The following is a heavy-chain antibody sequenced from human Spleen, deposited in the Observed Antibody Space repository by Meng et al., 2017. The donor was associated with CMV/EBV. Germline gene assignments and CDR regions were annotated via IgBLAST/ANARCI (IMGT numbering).Heavy chain of an antibody. Sequence: GESLKISCAASGFTFSSYTMNWVRQAPGKGLEWVSSISSSSSYKYYADSVKGRFTISRDNSKNTLYLQMNSLRLDDTAIYYCASPPSSGRDYWGRGTLVTVSS. V-gene: IGHV3-21*01. D-gene: IGHD6-19*01. CDR3: ASPPSSGRDY. CDR1: GFTFSSYT. CDR2: ISSSSSYK. J-gene: IGHJ4*02.